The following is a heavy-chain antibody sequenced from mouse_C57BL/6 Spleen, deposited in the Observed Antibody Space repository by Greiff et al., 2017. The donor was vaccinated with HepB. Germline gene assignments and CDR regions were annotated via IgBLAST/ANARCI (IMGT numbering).Heavy chain of an antibody. CDR3: AVITTDWYFDV. Sequence: VQLQQSGAELVRPGTSVKLSCKASGYTFTSYWMHWVKQRPGQGLEWIGVIDPSDSYTNYNQKFKGKATLTVDTSSSTAYMQLSSLTSEDSAVYYCAVITTDWYFDVWGTGTTVTVSS. CDR1: GYTFTSYW. J-gene: IGHJ1*03. CDR2: IDPSDSYT. D-gene: IGHD1-2*01. V-gene: IGHV1-59*01.